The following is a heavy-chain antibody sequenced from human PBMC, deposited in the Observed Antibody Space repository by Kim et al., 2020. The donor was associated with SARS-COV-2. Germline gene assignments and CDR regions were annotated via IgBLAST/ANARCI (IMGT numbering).Heavy chain of an antibody. CDR1: GGSFNVYY. Sequence: SETLSLTCAVYGGSFNVYYWSWIRQPPGKGLEWIGEINHSGSTNYNPSLKSRVTISVDTSKNQFSLKLSSVTAADTAVYYCARGRGSSGDSSGYYWFRRGASAGDYWGQGTLVTVSS. CDR2: INHSGST. D-gene: IGHD3-22*01. CDR3: ARGRGSSGDSSGYYWFRRGASAGDY. V-gene: IGHV4-34*01. J-gene: IGHJ4*02.